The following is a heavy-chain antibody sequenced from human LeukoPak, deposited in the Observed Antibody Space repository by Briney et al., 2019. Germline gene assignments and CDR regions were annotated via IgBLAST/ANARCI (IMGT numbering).Heavy chain of an antibody. J-gene: IGHJ4*02. V-gene: IGHV1-2*02. Sequence: ASLKVSCEASGYTFTGYYMHWVRQAPGQGLEWMGWINPNSGGTNYAQKFQGRVTMTRDTCISTAYMELSRLRSDDTAVYYCARYPIAVADDYWGQGTLVTVSS. CDR3: ARYPIAVADDY. CDR2: INPNSGGT. D-gene: IGHD6-19*01. CDR1: GYTFTGYY.